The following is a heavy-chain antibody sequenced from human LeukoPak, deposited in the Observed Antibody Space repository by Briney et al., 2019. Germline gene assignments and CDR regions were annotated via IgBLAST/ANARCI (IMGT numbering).Heavy chain of an antibody. J-gene: IGHJ5*02. Sequence: SETLSLTCTVSGGSISSGDYYWSRIRQPPGKGLEWIGYIYYSGSTYYNPSLKSRVTISVDTSKNQFSLKLSSVTPEDTAVYYCARRLTQYDCFDPWGQGILVTVSS. CDR1: GGSISSGDYY. CDR2: IYYSGST. CDR3: ARRLTQYDCFDP. V-gene: IGHV4-30-4*01. D-gene: IGHD2-2*01.